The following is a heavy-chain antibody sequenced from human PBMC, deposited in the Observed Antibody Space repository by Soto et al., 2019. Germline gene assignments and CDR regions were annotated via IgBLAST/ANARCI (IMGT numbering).Heavy chain of an antibody. Sequence: QVQLVESGGGVVQPGRSLRLSCAASGFTFSSYAMHWVRQAPAKGREWGAVISSDGSKKYYADSVKGRFTISRDNSMNTLYLRMNSLKAEDTAVYYCARVKGMERRPFDYWGQGTLVTVSA. J-gene: IGHJ4*02. V-gene: IGHV3-30-3*01. D-gene: IGHD1-1*01. CDR1: GFTFSSYA. CDR3: ARVKGMERRPFDY. CDR2: ISSDGSKK.